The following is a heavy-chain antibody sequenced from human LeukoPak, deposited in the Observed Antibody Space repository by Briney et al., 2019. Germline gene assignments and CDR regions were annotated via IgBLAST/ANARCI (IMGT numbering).Heavy chain of an antibody. V-gene: IGHV3-23*01. CDR1: GFTFSSYA. D-gene: IGHD3-10*01. CDR2: ISGSGGST. CDR3: AKVRNYYGSGSTDY. J-gene: IGHJ4*02. Sequence: GGSLRLSCVASGFTFSSYAMSWVRQAPGKGLDWVSAISGSGGSTYYADSVKGRFTISRDNSKNTLYLQMNSLRAEDTAVYYCAKVRNYYGSGSTDYWGQGTLVTVSS.